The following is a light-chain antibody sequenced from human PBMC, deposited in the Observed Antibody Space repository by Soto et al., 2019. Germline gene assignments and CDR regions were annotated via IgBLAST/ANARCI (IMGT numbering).Light chain of an antibody. CDR3: QQYGSSLWT. Sequence: EIVLTQSPGTLSLSPGERATLSCRASQSITSSYLAWYQQKPGQAPRLLISGTISRATGIPDRFSGSGSGTDFTLPISRLEPEDFAVYYCQQYGSSLWTFGQGTKGDIK. V-gene: IGKV3-20*01. J-gene: IGKJ1*01. CDR1: QSITSSY. CDR2: GTI.